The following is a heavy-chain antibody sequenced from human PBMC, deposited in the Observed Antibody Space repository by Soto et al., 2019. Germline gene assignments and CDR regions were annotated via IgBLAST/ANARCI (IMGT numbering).Heavy chain of an antibody. J-gene: IGHJ6*02. Sequence: QVQLVESGGGVVQPGRSLRLSCAASGFTFSSYGMHWVRQAPGKGLEWVAVISYDGSNKYYADSVKGRFTISRDNSKNKLYLQMNSLRAEDTAVYYCAKAFGDDFWSGYRTFYYYYGMDVWGQGTTVTVSS. CDR2: ISYDGSNK. V-gene: IGHV3-30*18. D-gene: IGHD3-3*01. CDR1: GFTFSSYG. CDR3: AKAFGDDFWSGYRTFYYYYGMDV.